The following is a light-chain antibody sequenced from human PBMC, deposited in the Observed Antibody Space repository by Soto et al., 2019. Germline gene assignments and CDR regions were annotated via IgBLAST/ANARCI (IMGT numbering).Light chain of an antibody. CDR3: QQRSNWPPT. CDR1: QSVSSY. CDR2: DAS. J-gene: IGKJ1*01. Sequence: EIVMTQSPATLSLSPLEIATLSCMASQSVSSYLAWYQQKPGQAPRLLIYDASTRATGIPARFSGSGSGTDFTLTITSLEPEDFAVYYCQQRSNWPPTFGQGTKVDI. V-gene: IGKV3-11*01.